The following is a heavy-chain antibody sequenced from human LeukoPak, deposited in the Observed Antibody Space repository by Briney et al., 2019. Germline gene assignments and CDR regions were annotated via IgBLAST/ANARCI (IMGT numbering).Heavy chain of an antibody. CDR3: ARDRDGYNYHFDY. Sequence: GGSLRLSCAASGFTFSTYGMHWVRQAPGKGLEWVSYISSSGSTIYYADSVKGRFTISRDNAKNSLYLQMNSLRAEDTAVYYCARDRDGYNYHFDYWGQGTLVTVSS. D-gene: IGHD5-24*01. CDR2: ISSSGSTI. V-gene: IGHV3-48*04. CDR1: GFTFSTYG. J-gene: IGHJ4*02.